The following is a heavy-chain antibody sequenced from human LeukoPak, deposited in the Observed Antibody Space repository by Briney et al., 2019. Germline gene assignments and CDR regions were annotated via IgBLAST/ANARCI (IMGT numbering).Heavy chain of an antibody. CDR2: IYYSGST. CDR1: GGSISSSSYY. D-gene: IGHD3-10*01. Sequence: SETLSLTCTVSGGSISSSSYYWGWIRQPPGKGLEWIGSIYYSGSTYYNPSLKSRVTISVDTSKNQFSLKLSSVTAADTAVYYCARHPGLYYYGSGSYSYYFDYWGQGTLVTVSS. J-gene: IGHJ4*02. V-gene: IGHV4-39*01. CDR3: ARHPGLYYYGSGSYSYYFDY.